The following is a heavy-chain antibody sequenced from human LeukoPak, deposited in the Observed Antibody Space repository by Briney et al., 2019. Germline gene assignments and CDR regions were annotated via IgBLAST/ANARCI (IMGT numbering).Heavy chain of an antibody. CDR3: ARGGYYYDSSGYYLSGY. V-gene: IGHV1-46*01. D-gene: IGHD3-22*01. CDR1: GYTFTSYY. J-gene: IGHJ4*02. CDR2: INPSGGST. Sequence: GASVKVSCKASGYTFTSYYMHWVRQAPGQGLEWMGIINPSGGSTSYAQKFQGRVNITRDTSTSTVYMELSSLRSEDTAVYYCARGGYYYDSSGYYLSGYWGQGTLVTVSS.